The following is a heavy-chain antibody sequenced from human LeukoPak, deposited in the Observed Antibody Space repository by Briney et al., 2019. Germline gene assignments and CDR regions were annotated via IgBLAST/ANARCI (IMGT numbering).Heavy chain of an antibody. D-gene: IGHD4-11*01. J-gene: IGHJ4*02. Sequence: SETLSLTCTVSGGSISSYYWSWLRQPPGKGLEWIGYIYYSGSTNYNPSLKSRVTLSVDTSKNQFSLKLSSVTAADTAVYYCARGYSKIYYWGQATLVTVSS. V-gene: IGHV4-59*01. CDR2: IYYSGST. CDR3: ARGYSKIYY. CDR1: GGSISSYY.